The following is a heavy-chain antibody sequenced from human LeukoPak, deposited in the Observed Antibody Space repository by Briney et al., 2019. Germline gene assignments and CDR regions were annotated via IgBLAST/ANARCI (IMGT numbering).Heavy chain of an antibody. CDR1: GFTFSSYS. CDR3: AREDSSGYLDY. CDR2: ISSSSSYI. D-gene: IGHD3-22*01. Sequence: GGSLRLSCAASGFTFSSYSMNWVRQAPGKGLEWVSSISSSSSYIYYADSVKGRFTISRDNAENSLYLQMNSLRAEDTAVYYCAREDSSGYLDYWGQGTLVTVSS. V-gene: IGHV3-21*01. J-gene: IGHJ4*02.